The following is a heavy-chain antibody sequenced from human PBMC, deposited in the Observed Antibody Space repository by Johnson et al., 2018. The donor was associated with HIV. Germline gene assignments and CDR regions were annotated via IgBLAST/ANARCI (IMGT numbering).Heavy chain of an antibody. CDR2: IYSGGTT. J-gene: IGHJ3*02. D-gene: IGHD6-19*01. CDR3: ARDLAGHNAFDI. CDR1: GLSFSNFG. V-gene: IGHV3-NL1*01. Sequence: QVQLVESGGGVVQPGKSLTLSCVGSGLSFSNFGIHWVRQAPGKGPEWVSFIYSGGTTYYADSVKGRFTISRDNSKNTLYLQMNSLRAEDTAVYYCARDLAGHNAFDIWGPGTMVTVSS.